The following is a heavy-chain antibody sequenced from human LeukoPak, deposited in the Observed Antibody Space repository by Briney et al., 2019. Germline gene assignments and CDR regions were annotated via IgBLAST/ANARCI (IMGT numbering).Heavy chain of an antibody. D-gene: IGHD6-19*01. Sequence: GGSLRLPCAASGFTFSSYSMNWVRQAPGKGLEWVSYISSSSSTIYYADSVKGRFTISRDNAKNSLYLQMNSLRAEYTAVYYCARVFFRSGWPERYMDVWGKGTTVTVSS. V-gene: IGHV3-48*01. CDR2: ISSSSSTI. CDR3: ARVFFRSGWPERYMDV. J-gene: IGHJ6*03. CDR1: GFTFSSYS.